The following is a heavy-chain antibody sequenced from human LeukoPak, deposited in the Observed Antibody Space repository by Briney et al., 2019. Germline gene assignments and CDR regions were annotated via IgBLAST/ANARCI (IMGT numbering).Heavy chain of an antibody. V-gene: IGHV4-59*08. CDR3: ARHRTLTNFDS. J-gene: IGHJ4*02. D-gene: IGHD1/OR15-1a*01. CDR2: IYYTGST. Sequence: SETLSLTCTVSGGSISSYYWSWIRQPPGKGLEWIGYIYYTGSTHYNPSLKSRVTMSVDTSKNQFSLRLSSVTAADTAVYYCARHRTLTNFDSWGQGTLLTVSS. CDR1: GGSISSYY.